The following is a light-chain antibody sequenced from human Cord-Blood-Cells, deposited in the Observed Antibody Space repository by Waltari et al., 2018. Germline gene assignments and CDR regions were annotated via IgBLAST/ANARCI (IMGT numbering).Light chain of an antibody. CDR2: AAS. CDR3: QQSYSTPLT. CDR1: QSISSY. V-gene: IGKV1-39*01. J-gene: IGKJ4*01. Sequence: DIQMTQSPSSLSASVGDRVTITCPASQSISSYLNWYQQKPGKAPKLLIHAASSLQRGVPSRFSGSGSGTDFTLTISSLQPEDFATYYCQQSYSTPLTFGGGTKVEIK.